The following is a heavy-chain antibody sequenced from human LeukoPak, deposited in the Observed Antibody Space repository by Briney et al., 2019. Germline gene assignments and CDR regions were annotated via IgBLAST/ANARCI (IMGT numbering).Heavy chain of an antibody. D-gene: IGHD1-26*01. CDR3: TKRQGPMSGSYDYFDP. CDR1: GGSISGYY. CDR2: IHSNGYT. Sequence: SETLSLTCTVSGGSISGYYWSWIRQPPGQGLEWIAYIHSNGYTNYNPSLKSRVTISVDTSKNQFSLKVTSVTAADTAMYYCTKRQGPMSGSYDYFDPWGQGTLVTVS. J-gene: IGHJ5*02. V-gene: IGHV4-4*09.